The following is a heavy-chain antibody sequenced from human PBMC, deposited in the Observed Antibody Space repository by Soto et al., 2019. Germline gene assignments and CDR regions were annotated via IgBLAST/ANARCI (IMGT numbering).Heavy chain of an antibody. V-gene: IGHV4-59*01. CDR2: IYNSGRY. CDR1: GGFI. J-gene: IGHJ4*02. D-gene: IGHD1-1*01. Sequence: PSETLSLTCTVSGGFIWGWNRQSPDKGLEWIGYIYNSGRYNYNPSLESRLTISIDTSKNQFSLRLASVTAADTAVYYCARTLPNRQLFDSWSQGTLVTVSS. CDR3: ARTLPNRQLFDS.